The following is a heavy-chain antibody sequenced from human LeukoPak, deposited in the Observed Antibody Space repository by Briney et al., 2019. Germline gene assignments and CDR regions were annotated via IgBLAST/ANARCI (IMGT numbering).Heavy chain of an antibody. V-gene: IGHV4-30-4*01. Sequence: SETLSLTCTVSGGSISSGDYYWSWIRQPPGKGLEWIGYIYYSGSTYYNPSLKSRVTISVDTSKNQFSLKLSSVTAADTAVYYCARDPWLMSYYYYGMDVWGQGTTVTVSS. D-gene: IGHD6-19*01. J-gene: IGHJ6*02. CDR1: GGSISSGDYY. CDR2: IYYSGST. CDR3: ARDPWLMSYYYYGMDV.